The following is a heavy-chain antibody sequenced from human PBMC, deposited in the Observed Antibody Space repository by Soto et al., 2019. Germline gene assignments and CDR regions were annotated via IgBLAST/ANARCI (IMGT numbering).Heavy chain of an antibody. CDR1: GFSFSSYG. V-gene: IGHV3-33*01. D-gene: IGHD3-16*01. Sequence: QVQLVESGGGGVQPGGSLRLSCAASGFSFSSYGMHWVRRAPGKGLGWVPTIWYDGKTKYYADSGKGRFTITRENSKDTLYLQMNALGDEDKAVYYCGGGAYFSDYWGQGTLVTVSS. CDR3: GGGAYFSDY. CDR2: IWYDGKTK. J-gene: IGHJ4*02.